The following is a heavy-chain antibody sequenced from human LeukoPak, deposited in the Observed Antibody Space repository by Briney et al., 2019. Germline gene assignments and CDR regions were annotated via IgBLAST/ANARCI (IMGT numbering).Heavy chain of an antibody. D-gene: IGHD1-14*01. Sequence: GGSLRLSCAASGFTFSSYSMNWVRQAPGKGLEWVSYISSSSSTIYYAGSVKGRFTISRDNAKNSLYLQMNSLRAEDTAVYYCARDLSGLDYWGQGTLVTVSS. J-gene: IGHJ4*02. CDR3: ARDLSGLDY. CDR2: ISSSSSTI. CDR1: GFTFSSYS. V-gene: IGHV3-48*01.